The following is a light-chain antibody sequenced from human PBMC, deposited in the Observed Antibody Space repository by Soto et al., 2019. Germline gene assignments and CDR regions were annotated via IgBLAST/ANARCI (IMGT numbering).Light chain of an antibody. CDR3: QQYHSYSYT. CDR2: KAP. J-gene: IGKJ2*01. CDR1: QSISSW. Sequence: DIQMTQSPSTLSASVGDRVTITCRASQSISSWLAWYQQKPGKAPKLLIFKAPNLENGVPSRFSGSGSGTEFTLTISSLQPDDLATYYCQQYHSYSYTCGQGTKLEIK. V-gene: IGKV1-5*03.